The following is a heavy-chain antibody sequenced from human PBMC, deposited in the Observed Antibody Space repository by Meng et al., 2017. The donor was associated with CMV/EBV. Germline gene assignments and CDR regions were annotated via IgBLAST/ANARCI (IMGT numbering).Heavy chain of an antibody. CDR1: ISSCNVY. Sequence: ISSCNVYWGSSRQPPGKVLEWIGSIYYSGTTYSTPSLKSRVTISVDTSKNQFSLKLSSVTAADTAVYYCARVSIVVVVAATWWFDPWGQGTLVTVSS. V-gene: IGHV4-39*07. CDR2: IYYSGTT. CDR3: ARVSIVVVVAATWWFDP. D-gene: IGHD2-15*01. J-gene: IGHJ5*02.